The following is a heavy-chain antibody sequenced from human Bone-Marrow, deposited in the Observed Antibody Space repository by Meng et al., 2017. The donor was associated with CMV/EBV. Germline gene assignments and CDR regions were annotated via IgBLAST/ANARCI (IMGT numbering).Heavy chain of an antibody. D-gene: IGHD2-2*01. V-gene: IGHV1-69*10. Sequence: SVKVSCKASGGTFSSYAISWVRQAPGQGLEWMGGIIPILGIANYAQKFQGRVTITADKSTSTAYMELSSLRSEDTAVYYCARDVVPAATLPGGAFDIWGQGTMVTVSS. CDR1: GGTFSSYA. J-gene: IGHJ3*02. CDR3: ARDVVPAATLPGGAFDI. CDR2: IIPILGIA.